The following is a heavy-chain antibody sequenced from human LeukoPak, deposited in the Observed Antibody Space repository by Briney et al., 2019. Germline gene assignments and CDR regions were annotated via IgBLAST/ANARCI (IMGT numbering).Heavy chain of an antibody. CDR2: ITPMFGTV. CDR1: GGSFSSSA. CDR3: ARNHYYDILTGYVTYGMDV. J-gene: IGHJ6*02. Sequence: SVKVSCKASGGSFSSSAISWLRPAPGQGLVWMGGITPMFGTVNYAQSFQGRVTITADESTSTVYMELRSLRSDDTAVYYCARNHYYDILTGYVTYGMDVWGQGTTVTVSS. D-gene: IGHD3-9*01. V-gene: IGHV1-69*01.